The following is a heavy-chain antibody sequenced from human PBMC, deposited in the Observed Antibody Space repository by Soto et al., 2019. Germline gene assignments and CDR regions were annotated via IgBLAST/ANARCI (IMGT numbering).Heavy chain of an antibody. Sequence: ASVKVSCKASGYTFTSYGISWVRQAPGQGLEWMGWISAYNGNTNYAQKLQGRVTMTTDTSTSTAYMELRSLRSDDTAVYYCARPGCSSTSCYLFDYWGQGTLVTVSS. V-gene: IGHV1-18*01. CDR2: ISAYNGNT. CDR3: ARPGCSSTSCYLFDY. D-gene: IGHD2-2*01. J-gene: IGHJ4*02. CDR1: GYTFTSYG.